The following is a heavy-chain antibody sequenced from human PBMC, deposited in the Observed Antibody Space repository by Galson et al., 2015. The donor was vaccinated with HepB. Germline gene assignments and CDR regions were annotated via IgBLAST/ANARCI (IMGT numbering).Heavy chain of an antibody. Sequence: SCKASGYTFTGYYMHWVRQAPGQGLEWMGWINPNSGGTNYAQKFQGWVTMTRDTSISTAYMELSRLRSDDTAVYYCARSYGSGSYIDYWGQGTLVTVSS. D-gene: IGHD3-10*01. CDR1: GYTFTGYY. CDR2: INPNSGGT. J-gene: IGHJ4*02. CDR3: ARSYGSGSYIDY. V-gene: IGHV1-2*04.